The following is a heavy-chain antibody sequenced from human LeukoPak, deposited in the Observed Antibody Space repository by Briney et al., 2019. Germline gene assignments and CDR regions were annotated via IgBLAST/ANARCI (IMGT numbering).Heavy chain of an antibody. V-gene: IGHV4-59*08. CDR3: ARSSAYSPFNY. Sequence: SETLSLTCTVSGGSISSYYWSWIRQPPGKGPEWSGYISYSGITNYNPSLKSRVIISVDTSKNQFSLELSSVTAADTAVYYCARSSAYSPFNYWGQGTLVTVSS. CDR1: GGSISSYY. CDR2: ISYSGIT. D-gene: IGHD2-15*01. J-gene: IGHJ4*02.